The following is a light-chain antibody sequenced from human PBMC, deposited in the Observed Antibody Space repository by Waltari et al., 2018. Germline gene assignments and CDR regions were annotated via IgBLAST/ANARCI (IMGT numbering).Light chain of an antibody. CDR3: QSYDTTLSVV. V-gene: IGLV1-40*01. CDR2: GTN. CDR1: TSNLGAGYA. J-gene: IGLJ2*01. Sequence: QSVLTQPPSVSGAPGQRVSISCTGSTSNLGAGYAVHWYQQGPGKAPKLIIYGTNTRPLGVPDRFFGSQYGTSASLAIIGLQAEDEGDYYCQSYDTTLSVVFGGGTKLTVL.